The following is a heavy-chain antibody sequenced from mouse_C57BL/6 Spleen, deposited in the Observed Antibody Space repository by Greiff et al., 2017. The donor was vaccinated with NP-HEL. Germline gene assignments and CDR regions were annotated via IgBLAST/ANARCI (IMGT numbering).Heavy chain of an antibody. D-gene: IGHD2-1*01. Sequence: QVQLKQSGPELVKPGASVKISCKASGYAFSSSWMNWVKQRPGKGLEWIGRIYPGDGDTNYNGKFKGKATLTADKSSSTAYMQLSSLTSEDSAVYFCARVYYGNYEDFDYWGQGTTLTVSS. CDR3: ARVYYGNYEDFDY. CDR1: GYAFSSSW. CDR2: IYPGDGDT. V-gene: IGHV1-82*01. J-gene: IGHJ2*01.